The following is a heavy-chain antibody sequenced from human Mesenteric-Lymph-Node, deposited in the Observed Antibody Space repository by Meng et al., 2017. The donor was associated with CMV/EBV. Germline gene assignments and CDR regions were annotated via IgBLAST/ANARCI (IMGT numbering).Heavy chain of an antibody. Sequence: ASVKVSCKGSGYTFTSYGFRWARQAPREGLEWMGWISAYNGDTHYAQKFQGRVTMTTDTSTSTAYMELRSLRSDDTAVYYCARGSASGTYYLLDVWGQGTTVTVSS. CDR1: GYTFTSYG. D-gene: IGHD3-10*01. J-gene: IGHJ6*02. CDR3: ARGSASGTYYLLDV. V-gene: IGHV1-18*01. CDR2: ISAYNGDT.